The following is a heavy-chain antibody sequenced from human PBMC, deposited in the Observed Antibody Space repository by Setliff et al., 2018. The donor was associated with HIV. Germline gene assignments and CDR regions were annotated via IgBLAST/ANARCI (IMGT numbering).Heavy chain of an antibody. V-gene: IGHV3-21*04. CDR1: GFTATRNH. J-gene: IGHJ6*03. CDR3: CSAAPDYYYYYMDV. CDR2: ISSGGGFI. D-gene: IGHD6-13*01. Sequence: GGSLRLSCVASGFTATRNHMSWVRQAPGKGLEWVSSISSGGGFIYYADSVKGRFTISRDSTKNSLYLQMNSLRAEDTAVYHCCSAAPDYYYYYMDVWGKGTTVTVSS.